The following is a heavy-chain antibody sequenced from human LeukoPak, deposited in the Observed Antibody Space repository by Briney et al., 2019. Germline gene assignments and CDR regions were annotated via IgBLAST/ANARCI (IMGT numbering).Heavy chain of an antibody. CDR3: AREGGYYAIPNFDY. J-gene: IGHJ4*02. D-gene: IGHD3-3*01. Sequence: GGSLRLSCAASGFTFSSYEMNWVRQAPGKGLEWVSYISSSGSTIYYADSVKGRFTISRDNAKNSLFLQMNSLRAEDTAVYYCAREGGYYAIPNFDYWGQGTLVTVSS. CDR2: ISSSGSTI. V-gene: IGHV3-48*03. CDR1: GFTFSSYE.